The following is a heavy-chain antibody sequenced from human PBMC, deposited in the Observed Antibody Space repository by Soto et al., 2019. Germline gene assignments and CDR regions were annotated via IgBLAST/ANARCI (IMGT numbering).Heavy chain of an antibody. CDR3: TVGYCSGGRCDWVAGYDT. CDR1: RDTVNIAL. J-gene: IGHJ3*02. D-gene: IGHD2-15*01. V-gene: IGHV3-15*01. Sequence: LARASCRDTVNIALVGGVRQPKKKGREWVGRMKSKTDGGKTDYAGTVKDRFIISRDDSRNTGYPKMDSLKTEDSVVYYCTVGYCSGGRCDWVAGYDTWGQGTLVTGSS. CDR2: MKSKTDGGKT.